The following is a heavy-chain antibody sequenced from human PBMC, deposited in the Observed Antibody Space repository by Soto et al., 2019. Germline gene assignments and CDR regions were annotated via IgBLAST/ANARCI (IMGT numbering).Heavy chain of an antibody. CDR2: IYPGDSDT. CDR1: GYSFTSYW. CDR3: ASRPYYYDSSGYNDAFEI. Sequence: GESLKISCKGSGYSFTSYWIGWVRQMPGKGLEWMGIIYPGDSDTRYSPSFQGQVTISADKSISTAYLQWSSLKASDTAMYYCASRPYYYDSSGYNDAFEIWGQGTMVTVSS. J-gene: IGHJ3*02. V-gene: IGHV5-51*01. D-gene: IGHD3-22*01.